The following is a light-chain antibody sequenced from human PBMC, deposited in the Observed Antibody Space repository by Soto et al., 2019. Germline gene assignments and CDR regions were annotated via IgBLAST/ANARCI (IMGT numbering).Light chain of an antibody. V-gene: IGKV3-20*01. CDR3: QQYGSSSLT. Sequence: EIVLTQSPGTLSLSPGERATLSCRASQSVSSSYLAWYQQKPGQAPRLLIYGASSRAIGIPDRFSGSGSGTDFTLTISRLEPEDFAVYYCQQYGSSSLTFGGETRVESK. CDR2: GAS. CDR1: QSVSSSY. J-gene: IGKJ4*01.